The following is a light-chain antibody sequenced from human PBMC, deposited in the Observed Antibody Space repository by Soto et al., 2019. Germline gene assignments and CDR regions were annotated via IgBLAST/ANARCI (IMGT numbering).Light chain of an antibody. V-gene: IGKV4-1*01. Sequence: DIVMTQSPEFLAVALGERAAINCQSSQDILYSANTKDYLAWYQQKPGQPPKLLIYWASTRESGVPDRFSGSGSGTNFTLTISSLQAEDVAVYYCQQYYNIPWTFGQGTKVAVK. CDR1: QDILYSANTKDY. J-gene: IGKJ1*01. CDR3: QQYYNIPWT. CDR2: WAS.